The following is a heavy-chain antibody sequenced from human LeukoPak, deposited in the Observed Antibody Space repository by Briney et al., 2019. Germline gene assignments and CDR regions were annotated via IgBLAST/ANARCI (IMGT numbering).Heavy chain of an antibody. Sequence: GASVKVSCKASGGTFSSYGISWVRQAPGQGLEWMGGIIPIFGTANYVQKFQGRVTITADESTSTAYMELSSLRSEDTAVYYCARGVGATTDYWFDPWGQGTLVTVSS. D-gene: IGHD1-26*01. CDR3: ARGVGATTDYWFDP. CDR1: GGTFSSYG. CDR2: IIPIFGTA. V-gene: IGHV1-69*13. J-gene: IGHJ5*02.